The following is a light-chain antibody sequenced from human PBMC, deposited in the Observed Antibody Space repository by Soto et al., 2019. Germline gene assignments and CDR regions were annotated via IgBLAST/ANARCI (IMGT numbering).Light chain of an antibody. CDR1: QSVSSY. V-gene: IGKV3-11*01. J-gene: IGKJ4*01. Sequence: EIVLTQSPATLSLSPGERATLSCRASQSVSSYLAWYQQKPGQAPRLLIYDASNRATGIPARFTGSGYGTDFTLTNSSLGPEDFAVYYCQQRSNWPLTFGAGTKVEIK. CDR2: DAS. CDR3: QQRSNWPLT.